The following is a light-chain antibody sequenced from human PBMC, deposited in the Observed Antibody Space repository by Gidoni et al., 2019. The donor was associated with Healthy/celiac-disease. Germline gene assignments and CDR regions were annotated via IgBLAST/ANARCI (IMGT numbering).Light chain of an antibody. V-gene: IGKV2-28*01. J-gene: IGKJ3*01. CDR2: LGS. Sequence: DIVMTQSPLSLPVTPGEPASISCRSSQSLLHSNVYNYLDWYLQKPGQSPQLLIYLGSNRASGVPDRFSGSGSGTDFTLKISRVEAEDVGVYYCMQALQTPFTFXPXTKVDIK. CDR3: MQALQTPFT. CDR1: QSLLHSNVYNY.